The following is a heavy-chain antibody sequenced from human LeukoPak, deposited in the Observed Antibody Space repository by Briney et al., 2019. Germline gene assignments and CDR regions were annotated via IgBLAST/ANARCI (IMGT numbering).Heavy chain of an antibody. CDR2: IYTRGST. Sequence: SEILSLTYTVSGGSINNYYWSWIRQPAGKGLEWIGRIYTRGSTNYNPSLKSRVTMSVDTSKNQFSLKLSSVTAADTAVYYCARGRYCSADICSGGDAFDIWGQGTMVSVSS. D-gene: IGHD2-15*01. J-gene: IGHJ3*02. V-gene: IGHV4-4*07. CDR1: GGSINNYY. CDR3: ARGRYCSADICSGGDAFDI.